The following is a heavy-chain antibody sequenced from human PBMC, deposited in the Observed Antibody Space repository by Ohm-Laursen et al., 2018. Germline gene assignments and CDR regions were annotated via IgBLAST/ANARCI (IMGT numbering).Heavy chain of an antibody. CDR3: AKDWEQNRHGSSADY. V-gene: IGHV3-30*18. CDR1: GFIFNSYG. CDR2: ISYDGINK. D-gene: IGHD1-26*01. J-gene: IGHJ4*02. Sequence: SLRLSCTASGFIFNSYGMHWVRQAPGKGLEWVAVISYDGINKYYADSVKGRFTISRDNSKNTLYLQMNSLRAEDTAVYYCAKDWEQNRHGSSADYWGQGTLVTVSS.